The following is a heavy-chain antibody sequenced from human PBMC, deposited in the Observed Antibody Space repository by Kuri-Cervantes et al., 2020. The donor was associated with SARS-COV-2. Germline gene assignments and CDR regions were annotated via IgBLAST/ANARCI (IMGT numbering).Heavy chain of an antibody. D-gene: IGHD4-23*01. Sequence: SESLSLTCTVAGGSMSSGSYHWSWIRQPAGKGLEWIGRIYTSGSTNYNPSLKSRITISVDTSKNQFSMKLSSVTAAHTAVYYCARLDYGGTHPKWYFDLWGRGTLVTVSS. CDR2: IYTSGST. CDR3: ARLDYGGTHPKWYFDL. V-gene: IGHV4-61*02. CDR1: GGSMSSGSYH. J-gene: IGHJ2*01.